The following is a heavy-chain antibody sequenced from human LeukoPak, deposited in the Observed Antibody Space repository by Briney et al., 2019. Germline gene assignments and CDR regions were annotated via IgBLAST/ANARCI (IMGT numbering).Heavy chain of an antibody. CDR2: ISYDGGNK. CDR3: AREVVETEDYFDS. V-gene: IGHV3-30*03. Sequence: GGSLRLSCAASGFTFSSYGMHWVRQAPGKGLEWVAVISYDGGNKYYADSVKGRFTISRDNSKNTLYLQMNSLRAEDTAVYYCAREVVETEDYFDSWGQGTLVTVSS. J-gene: IGHJ4*02. CDR1: GFTFSSYG. D-gene: IGHD3-22*01.